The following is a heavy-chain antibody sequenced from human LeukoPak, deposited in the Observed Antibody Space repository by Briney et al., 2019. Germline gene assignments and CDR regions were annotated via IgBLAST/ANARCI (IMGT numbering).Heavy chain of an antibody. Sequence: AASVKVSCKASGYTFTSYGISWVRQAPGQGLEWMGWISAYNGNTNYAQKLQGRVTMATDTSTSTAYMELRSLGSDDTAVYYCARDIAAADLPDYYGMDVWGQGTTVTVSS. V-gene: IGHV1-18*01. CDR2: ISAYNGNT. J-gene: IGHJ6*02. CDR1: GYTFTSYG. D-gene: IGHD6-13*01. CDR3: ARDIAAADLPDYYGMDV.